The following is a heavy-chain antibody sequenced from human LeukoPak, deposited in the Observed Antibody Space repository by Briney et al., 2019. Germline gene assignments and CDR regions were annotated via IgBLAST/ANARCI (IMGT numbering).Heavy chain of an antibody. CDR3: ARALDTAVVTRFDS. D-gene: IGHD5-18*01. CDR2: IKQDGSEQ. CDR1: GFTFSSYW. V-gene: IGHV3-7*01. Sequence: GGSLRPSCAGSGFTFSSYWMTWVRQAPGKGLEWVANIKQDGSEQHSVDSVKGRFIISRDNAKNSLYLQMNSLRAEDTAIYYCARALDTAVVTRFDSWGQGTLVTVSS. J-gene: IGHJ5*01.